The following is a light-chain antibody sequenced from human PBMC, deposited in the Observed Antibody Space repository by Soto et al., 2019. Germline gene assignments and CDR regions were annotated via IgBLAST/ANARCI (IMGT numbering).Light chain of an antibody. CDR3: QQYNHWLT. CDR2: GAS. CDR1: QSISSN. Sequence: EIVMTQSPAVVPVSPGERATLSCRASQSISSNLAWYQHKPGQAPRLLISGASTRATGIPARFSGSGSGTEFTLTISSLQSEDLAVYYCQQYNHWLTFGQGTKVEIK. J-gene: IGKJ1*01. V-gene: IGKV3-15*01.